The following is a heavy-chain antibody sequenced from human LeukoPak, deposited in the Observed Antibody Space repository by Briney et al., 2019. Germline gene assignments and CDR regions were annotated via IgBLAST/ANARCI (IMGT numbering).Heavy chain of an antibody. D-gene: IGHD4-17*01. V-gene: IGHV3-49*03. CDR2: IRNKAYGGTT. CDR3: SRRYGASAFDI. J-gene: IGHJ3*02. CDR1: GFTFGDSA. Sequence: PGRSLKLSCAASGFTFGDSAMSWFRQAPGKGLEWVGFIRNKAYGGTTEYAASVKGRFTVSRDDSKSIAYLEMNSLKTDDTAVYYCSRRYGASAFDIWGRGTMVTVSS.